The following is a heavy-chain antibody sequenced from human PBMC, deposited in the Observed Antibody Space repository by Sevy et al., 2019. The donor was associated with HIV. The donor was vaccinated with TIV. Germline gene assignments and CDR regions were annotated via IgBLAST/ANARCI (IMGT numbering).Heavy chain of an antibody. CDR2: INHSGSP. D-gene: IGHD3-9*01. CDR3: ARALADYDILTGYYRGAYYFDY. CDR1: GGSFSGYY. V-gene: IGHV4-34*01. J-gene: IGHJ4*02. Sequence: SETLSLTCAVYGGSFSGYYWSWIRQPPGKGLEWIGEINHSGSPNYNPSLKSRVTISVDTSKNQFSLKLSSVTAADTAVYYCARALADYDILTGYYRGAYYFDYWGQGTLVTVSS.